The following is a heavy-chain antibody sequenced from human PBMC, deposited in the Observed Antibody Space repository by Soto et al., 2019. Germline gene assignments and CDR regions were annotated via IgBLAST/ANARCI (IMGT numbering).Heavy chain of an antibody. J-gene: IGHJ3*02. CDR3: ARVGKDCSGGSCYASDDAFDI. D-gene: IGHD2-15*01. V-gene: IGHV1-69*01. Sequence: QVQLVQSGAEVKKPGSSVKVSCKASGGTFSSYAISWVRQAPGQGLEWMGGIIPIFGTANYAQKFQGRVTITADESTSTADMERSSLRSEDTAVYYCARVGKDCSGGSCYASDDAFDIWGQGTMVTVSS. CDR2: IIPIFGTA. CDR1: GGTFSSYA.